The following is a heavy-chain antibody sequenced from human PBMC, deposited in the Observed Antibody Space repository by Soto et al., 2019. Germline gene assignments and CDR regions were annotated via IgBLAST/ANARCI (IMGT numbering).Heavy chain of an antibody. CDR3: ARRKWFSFDY. D-gene: IGHD3-10*01. V-gene: IGHV4-39*01. J-gene: IGHJ4*02. Sequence: PSETLSLTCTVSGGSISSSSYYWGWIRQPPGKGLEWIGSIYYSGSTYYNPSLKSRVTISVDTSKNQFSLKLSSVTAADTAVYYCARRKWFSFDYWGQGTLVTVSS. CDR1: GGSISSSSYY. CDR2: IYYSGST.